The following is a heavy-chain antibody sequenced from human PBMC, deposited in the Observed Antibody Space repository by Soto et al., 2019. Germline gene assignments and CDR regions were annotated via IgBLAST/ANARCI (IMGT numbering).Heavy chain of an antibody. V-gene: IGHV3-23*05. J-gene: IGHJ4*02. CDR2: ITTSGDRS. D-gene: IGHD3-3*01. CDR1: GFNFSRYA. Sequence: EVKLLESGGRLIQPGWSLRLSCAASGFNFSRYAMSWIRQAPEKGREWVACITTSGDRSDYADSVKGRFTVSRDKSQNTMHLQMNSLRGDDTAIYYCARGLEAGYYFAYWGQGTLVTVSS. CDR3: ARGLEAGYYFAY.